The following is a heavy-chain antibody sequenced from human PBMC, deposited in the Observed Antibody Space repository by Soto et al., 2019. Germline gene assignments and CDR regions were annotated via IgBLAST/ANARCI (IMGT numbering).Heavy chain of an antibody. CDR3: AREMITATFFDY. CDR2: INGFNGDT. CDR1: GYTFNNYI. D-gene: IGHD3-16*01. Sequence: ASVKVSCKASGYTFNNYIITWVRQAPGHGLEWMGWINGFNGDTKYAQKFQGRVTMTADTSTSTAYMELRSLRSDDTGVYYCAREMITATFFDYWGQGTLVPVSS. V-gene: IGHV1-18*01. J-gene: IGHJ4*02.